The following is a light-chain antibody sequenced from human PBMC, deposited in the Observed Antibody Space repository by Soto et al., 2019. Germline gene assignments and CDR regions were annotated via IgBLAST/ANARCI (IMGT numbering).Light chain of an antibody. CDR2: EIT. Sequence: ALTQPPSASGSPGQSVAISCTGTSSDVGGYNYVSWYQQHPGKAPKLMIYEITKRPSGVPDRFSGSKSGNTASLTVSGLQAEDEADYYCSSYAGSDNLVFGGGTKLTVL. J-gene: IGLJ2*01. CDR3: SSYAGSDNLV. CDR1: SSDVGGYNY. V-gene: IGLV2-8*01.